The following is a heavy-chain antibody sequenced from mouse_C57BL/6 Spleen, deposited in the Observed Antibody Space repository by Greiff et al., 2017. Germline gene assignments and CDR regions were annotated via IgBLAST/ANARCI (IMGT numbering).Heavy chain of an antibody. Sequence: QVQLQQPGAELVKPGASVKLSCKASGYTFTSYWMQWVKQRPGQGLEWIGEIDPSDSYTNYNQKFKGKATLTVDTSSSTAYMQLSSLTSEDSAVYYWAAITEAMDYWGQGTSVTVSS. J-gene: IGHJ4*01. CDR3: AAITEAMDY. CDR2: IDPSDSYT. CDR1: GYTFTSYW. D-gene: IGHD1-2*01. V-gene: IGHV1-50*01.